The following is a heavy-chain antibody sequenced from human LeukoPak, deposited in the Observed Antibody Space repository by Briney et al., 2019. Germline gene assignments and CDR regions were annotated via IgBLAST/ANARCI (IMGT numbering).Heavy chain of an antibody. V-gene: IGHV1-2*02. CDR1: GYTLTSYD. CDR2: INPNSGGT. CDR3: ARAINYYGSGSYYTPPDY. Sequence: GASVKVSCKASGYTLTSYDINWVRQAPGQGLEWMGWINPNSGGTNYAQKFQGRVTMTRDTSISTAYMELSRLRSDDTAVYYCARAINYYGSGSYYTPPDYWGQGTLVTVSS. D-gene: IGHD3-10*01. J-gene: IGHJ4*02.